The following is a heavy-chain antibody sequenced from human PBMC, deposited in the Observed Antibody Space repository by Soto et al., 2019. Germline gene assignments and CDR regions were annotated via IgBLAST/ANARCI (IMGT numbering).Heavy chain of an antibody. J-gene: IGHJ6*02. CDR2: FDPEDGET. CDR1: GYTLTELS. V-gene: IGHV1-24*01. D-gene: IGHD3-10*01. CDR3: ATSRGLMVRRVIKGVYSYYYGMDV. Sequence: ASVKVSCKVSGYTLTELSMHWVRQAPGKGLEWMGGFDPEDGETIYAQKFQGRVTMTEDTSTDTAYMELSSLRSEDTAVYYCATSRGLMVRRVIKGVYSYYYGMDVWGQGTTVTVSS.